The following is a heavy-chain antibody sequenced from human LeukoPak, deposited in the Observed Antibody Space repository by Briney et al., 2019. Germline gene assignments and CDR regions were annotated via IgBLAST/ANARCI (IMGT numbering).Heavy chain of an antibody. CDR1: GYTFTGYY. V-gene: IGHV1-2*02. CDR3: ARDPIMITFGGVIAKPPVHGMDV. Sequence: ASVKVSCKASGYTFTGYYMHWVRQAPGQGLEWMGWINPNSGGTNYAQKFQGRVTMTRDTSISTAYMELSRLRSDDTAVYYCARDPIMITFGGVIAKPPVHGMDVWGQGTTVTVSS. J-gene: IGHJ6*02. D-gene: IGHD3-16*02. CDR2: INPNSGGT.